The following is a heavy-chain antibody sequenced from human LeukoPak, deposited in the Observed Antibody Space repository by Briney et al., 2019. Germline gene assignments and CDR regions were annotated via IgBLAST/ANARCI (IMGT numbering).Heavy chain of an antibody. CDR3: ARVTDWNDLDY. Sequence: PSETLSLTCTVSGGSISNYYWTWIRQTPGKALEWIGYIYYTGSTNYNPSLKSRVTISVDTSKNQFSLKLISVTAADTAVYYCARVTDWNDLDYWGQGTLVTVSS. J-gene: IGHJ4*02. V-gene: IGHV4-59*01. CDR2: IYYTGST. D-gene: IGHD1-1*01. CDR1: GGSISNYY.